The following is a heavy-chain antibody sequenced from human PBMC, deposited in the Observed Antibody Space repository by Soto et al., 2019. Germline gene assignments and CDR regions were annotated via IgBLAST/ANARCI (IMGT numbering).Heavy chain of an antibody. CDR2: ISAYNGNT. CDR3: ARDAEDQMHFYPSYGMDV. D-gene: IGHD2-2*01. V-gene: IGHV1-18*01. J-gene: IGHJ6*02. Sequence: ASVEVSCKAAGCTFTSYGISWVRQSPGQGVEWMGWISAYNGNTNYAQKLQGRVTMTTDTSTSTAYMELRSLRSDDTAVYYCARDAEDQMHFYPSYGMDVWGQATTVTVSS. CDR1: GCTFTSYG.